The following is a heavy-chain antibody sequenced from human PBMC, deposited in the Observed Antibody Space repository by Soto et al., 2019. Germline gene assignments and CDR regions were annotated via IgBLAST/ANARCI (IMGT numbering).Heavy chain of an antibody. CDR3: VRGGNPYHYATSGPGTFDK. CDR1: GDSVSGGDSY. J-gene: IGHJ4*02. CDR2: TSFSGYT. Sequence: QVQLQESGPGLVKPSQTLSLTCTVSGDSVSGGDSYWSWIRQPPGKALEWIGYTSFSGYTSYTPSVKCRVTISVDMYKSQFSLRMTSVTAADTAIYYCVRGGNPYHYATSGPGTFDKWGQGTLVSVSS. D-gene: IGHD3-22*01. V-gene: IGHV4-30-4*01.